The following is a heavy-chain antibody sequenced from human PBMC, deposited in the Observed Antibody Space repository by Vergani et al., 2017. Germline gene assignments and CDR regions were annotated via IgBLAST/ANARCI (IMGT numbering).Heavy chain of an antibody. V-gene: IGHV3-30-3*01. Sequence: QVQLVESGGGVVQPGRSLRLSCAASGFTFSSYAMHWVRQAPGKGLEWVAVISYDGSNKYYADSVKGRFTISRDNSKNTLYLQMKSLRDEDTAVYYCARTYYYSSGYYFRPPQGDYWGQGTLVTVSS. D-gene: IGHD3-22*01. CDR3: ARTYYYSSGYYFRPPQGDY. CDR1: GFTFSSYA. CDR2: ISYDGSNK. J-gene: IGHJ4*02.